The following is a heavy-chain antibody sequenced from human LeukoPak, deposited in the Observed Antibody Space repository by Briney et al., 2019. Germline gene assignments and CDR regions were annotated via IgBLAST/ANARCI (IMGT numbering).Heavy chain of an antibody. CDR3: ARGEDIVVVVAAREYYFDY. V-gene: IGHV3-21*01. Sequence: WGSLTLYCAASGFTFSSYSMNWVRQAPGKGLEWVSSISSSSSYIYYADSVKGRFTISRDNAKNSLYLQMNSLRAEDTAVYYCARGEDIVVVVAAREYYFDYWGQGTLVTVSS. CDR1: GFTFSSYS. J-gene: IGHJ4*02. D-gene: IGHD2-15*01. CDR2: ISSSSSYI.